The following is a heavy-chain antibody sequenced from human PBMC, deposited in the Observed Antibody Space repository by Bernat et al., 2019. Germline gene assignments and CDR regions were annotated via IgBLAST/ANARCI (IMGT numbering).Heavy chain of an antibody. V-gene: IGHV4-59*08. D-gene: IGHD3-10*01. CDR1: GGSISNYY. J-gene: IGHJ4*02. CDR3: ARHGLVTTELFFDY. CDR2: IFYSGST. Sequence: QVQLQESGPGLVKPSETLSLTCTVSGGSISNYYWSWIRQPPGKGLEWIGFIFYSGSTNYNPSLESRVTMSVDTSKNQFSLQLSSVTAADTAVYYCARHGLVTTELFFDYWGQGTLVTVSS.